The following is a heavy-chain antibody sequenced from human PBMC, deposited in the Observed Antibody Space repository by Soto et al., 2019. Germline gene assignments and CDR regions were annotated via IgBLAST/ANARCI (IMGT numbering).Heavy chain of an antibody. Sequence: GGSLRLSCAASGFTFSSYGMHWVRQAPGKGLEWVAVISYDGSNKYYADSVKGRFTISRDNSKNTLYLQMNSLRAEDTAVYYCANSYSSSWDDYYYYGMDVWGQGTTVTVSS. CDR3: ANSYSSSWDDYYYYGMDV. J-gene: IGHJ6*02. V-gene: IGHV3-30*18. D-gene: IGHD6-13*01. CDR1: GFTFSSYG. CDR2: ISYDGSNK.